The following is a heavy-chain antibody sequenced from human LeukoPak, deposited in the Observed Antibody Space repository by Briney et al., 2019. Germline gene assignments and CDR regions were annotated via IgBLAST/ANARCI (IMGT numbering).Heavy chain of an antibody. Sequence: SQTLSLTCTVSGASISSAGYYCSCIRQHPGKGLEWIVYIYYRGTTYHNPSLKSRVTISVDTSKNQFSLKLSSVTAADTAVYYCARGAYPGYSGYDDGDFDYWGQGTLVTVSS. CDR1: GASISSAGYY. D-gene: IGHD5-12*01. CDR2: IYYRGTT. V-gene: IGHV4-31*03. CDR3: ARGAYPGYSGYDDGDFDY. J-gene: IGHJ4*02.